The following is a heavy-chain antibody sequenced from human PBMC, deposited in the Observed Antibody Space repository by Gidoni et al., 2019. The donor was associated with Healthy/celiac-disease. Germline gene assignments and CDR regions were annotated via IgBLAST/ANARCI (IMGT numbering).Heavy chain of an antibody. J-gene: IGHJ4*02. Sequence: EVQLVESGGGLVQPGGSLRLSCAASGFTFSSYSMNWVRQAPGKGLEWVSYISSSSSTIYYADSVKGRFTISRDNAKNSLYLQMNSLRDEDTAVYYCARDRESITIFGVAPYFDYWGQGTLVTVSS. V-gene: IGHV3-48*02. CDR3: ARDRESITIFGVAPYFDY. CDR2: ISSSSSTI. CDR1: GFTFSSYS. D-gene: IGHD3-3*01.